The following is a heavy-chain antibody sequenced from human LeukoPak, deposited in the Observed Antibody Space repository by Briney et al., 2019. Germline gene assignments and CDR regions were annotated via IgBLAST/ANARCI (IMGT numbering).Heavy chain of an antibody. J-gene: IGHJ4*02. V-gene: IGHV4-59*08. CDR1: GGSISSYY. D-gene: IGHD1-26*01. CDR2: IYYSGST. CDR3: ARRKTWDFDY. Sequence: KTSETLSLTCTVSGGSISSYYWSWIRQPPGKGLEWIGYIYYSGSTNYNPSLKSRVTISVDTSKNQFSLKLSSVTAADTAVYYCARRKTWDFDYWGQGTLVTVSS.